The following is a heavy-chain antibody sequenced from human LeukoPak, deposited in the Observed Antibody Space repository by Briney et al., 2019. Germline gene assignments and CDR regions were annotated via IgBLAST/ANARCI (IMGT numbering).Heavy chain of an antibody. CDR2: ISAYNGNT. V-gene: IGHV1-18*01. J-gene: IGHJ6*02. D-gene: IGHD6-19*01. Sequence: ASVKVSCKASGYTFTSYGISWVRQAPGQGLEWMGWISAYNGNTNYAQKLQGRVTMTTDTSTSTAYMELRSLRSDDTAVYYCARDSPGSGWYTTIYTYYYYYGMDVWGQGTTVIVSS. CDR3: ARDSPGSGWYTTIYTYYYYYGMDV. CDR1: GYTFTSYG.